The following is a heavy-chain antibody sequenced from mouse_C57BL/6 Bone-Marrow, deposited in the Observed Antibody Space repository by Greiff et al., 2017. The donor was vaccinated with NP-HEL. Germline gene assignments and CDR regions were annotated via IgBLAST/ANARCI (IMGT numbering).Heavy chain of an antibody. Sequence: QVQLQQPGAELVMPGASVKLSCKASGYTFTSYWMHWVKQRPGQGLEWIGEIDPSDSYTNYNQKLKGKSTLTVDKSSSTAYMQLSSLTSEDYEVDYCARILGYGRRDDYWGQGTTLTVSS. CDR1: GYTFTSYW. V-gene: IGHV1-69*01. D-gene: IGHD1-1*01. CDR2: IDPSDSYT. J-gene: IGHJ2*01. CDR3: ARILGYGRRDDY.